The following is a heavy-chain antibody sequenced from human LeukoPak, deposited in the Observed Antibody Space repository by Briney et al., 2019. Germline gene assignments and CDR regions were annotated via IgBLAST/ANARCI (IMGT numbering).Heavy chain of an antibody. Sequence: GGSLRLSCAASGFTFSSYWMSWVRQAPGKGLEWVANIKQDGSEKCYVDSVKGRFTISRDNAKNSLYLQMNSLRAEDTAVYYCARPQQQLVRGASDAFDIWGQGTMVTVSS. CDR2: IKQDGSEK. J-gene: IGHJ3*02. V-gene: IGHV3-7*01. CDR1: GFTFSSYW. CDR3: ARPQQQLVRGASDAFDI. D-gene: IGHD6-13*01.